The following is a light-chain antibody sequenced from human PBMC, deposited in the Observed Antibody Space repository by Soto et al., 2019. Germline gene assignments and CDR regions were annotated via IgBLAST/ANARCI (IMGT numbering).Light chain of an antibody. J-gene: IGKJ1*01. CDR2: GAS. CDR3: QQYGTSPWT. Sequence: EIVVTQAPATPALSSGEKATLSFRASQSVSSNLAWYQQKPGQAPRLLIYGASSRATGIPDRFSGSGSGTDFTLTISRLEPEDFAVYHCQQYGTSPWTFGQGTKVDI. CDR1: QSVSSN. V-gene: IGKV3-20*01.